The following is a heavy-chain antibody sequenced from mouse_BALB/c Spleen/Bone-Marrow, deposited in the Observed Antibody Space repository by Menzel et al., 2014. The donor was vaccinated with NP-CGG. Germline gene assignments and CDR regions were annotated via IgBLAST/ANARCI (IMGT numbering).Heavy chain of an antibody. CDR3: GRGAYGLFDY. CDR2: FHPYDDET. CDR1: GYPFTTYP. D-gene: IGHD6-5*01. J-gene: IGHJ2*01. V-gene: IGHV1-47*01. Sequence: VQLQQSGAALVRPGASVKTSCKAFGYPFTTYPIEWMRQNHGKSLEWIGNFHPYDDETKYNEQFKGKANLTVDKSSTTVYLELSRLTSDDSAIYYCGRGAYGLFDYWGQGTTLTVSS.